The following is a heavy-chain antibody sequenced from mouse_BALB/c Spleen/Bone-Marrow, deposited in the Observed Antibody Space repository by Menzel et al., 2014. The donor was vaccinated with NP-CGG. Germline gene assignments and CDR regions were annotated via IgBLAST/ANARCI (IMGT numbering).Heavy chain of an antibody. CDR1: GFTFSYCA. Sequence: EVQVVESGGGLVKPGGSLKLSCAASGFTFSYCAMSWVRQSPEKSLEWVAEISSGGSYTYYPDTVTGRFTISRDNAKNTLYLEMSSLRSEDTAMYYCASDSSGYYDYWGQGTTLTVSS. CDR2: ISSGGSYT. CDR3: ASDSSGYYDY. J-gene: IGHJ2*01. D-gene: IGHD3-1*01. V-gene: IGHV5-9-4*01.